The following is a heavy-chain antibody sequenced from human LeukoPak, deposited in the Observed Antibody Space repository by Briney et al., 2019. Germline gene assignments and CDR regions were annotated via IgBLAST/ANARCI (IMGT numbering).Heavy chain of an antibody. J-gene: IGHJ4*02. CDR2: INHSGST. D-gene: IGHD4-17*01. CDR3: ARADGDYVLLYYFDY. CDR1: GGSFSGYY. Sequence: SETLSLTCAVYGGSFSGYYWSWIRQPPGKGLEWIGEINHSGSTNYNPSLKSRVTISVDTSKNQFSLKLSSVTAAGTAVYYCARADGDYVLLYYFDYWGQGTLVTVSS. V-gene: IGHV4-34*01.